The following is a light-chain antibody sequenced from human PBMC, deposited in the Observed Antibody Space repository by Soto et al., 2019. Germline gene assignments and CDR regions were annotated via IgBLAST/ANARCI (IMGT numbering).Light chain of an antibody. V-gene: IGLV2-14*01. Sequence: QSVLTQPASVSGSPGQSITISCTGTSSDVGGYHYVSWYQQYPGKAPKVMIYDVSNRPSGVSNRFSGSKSGTTASLTISGLQAEDEADYYCSSYTSSITYVFGTGTKHTVL. J-gene: IGLJ1*01. CDR1: SSDVGGYHY. CDR2: DVS. CDR3: SSYTSSITYV.